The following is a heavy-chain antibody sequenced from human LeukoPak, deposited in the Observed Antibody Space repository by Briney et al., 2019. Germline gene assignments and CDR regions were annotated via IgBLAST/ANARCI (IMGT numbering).Heavy chain of an antibody. V-gene: IGHV3-11*06. CDR3: ARAPHYSNYGPYYYGMDV. Sequence: PGGSLRLSCAASGFTFSDAWMSWVRQAPGKGLEWVSYISSSSSYTNYADSVKGRFTISRNNAKNSLYLQMNSLRAEDTAVYYCARAPHYSNYGPYYYGMDVWGQGTTVTVSS. D-gene: IGHD4-11*01. CDR2: ISSSSSYT. J-gene: IGHJ6*02. CDR1: GFTFSDAW.